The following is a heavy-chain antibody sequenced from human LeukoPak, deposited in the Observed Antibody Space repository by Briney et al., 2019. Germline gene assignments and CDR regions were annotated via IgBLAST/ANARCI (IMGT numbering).Heavy chain of an antibody. CDR1: GFIFSSYG. D-gene: IGHD5-12*01. CDR2: IWYDGSDK. V-gene: IGHV3-33*01. CDR3: VRESGYYFDY. J-gene: IGHJ4*02. Sequence: GGSLRLSCAASGFIFSSYGMHWVRQAPGKGLEWVAVIWYDGSDKYYADSVKGRFTISRDNSKNTLYLQMISLRAEDTAVYYCVRESGYYFDYWGQGTLVTVSS.